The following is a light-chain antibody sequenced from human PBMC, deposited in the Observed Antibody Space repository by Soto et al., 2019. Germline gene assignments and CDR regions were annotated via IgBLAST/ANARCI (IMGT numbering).Light chain of an antibody. V-gene: IGKV3-20*01. CDR3: QQYGSTPLT. CDR2: DAS. J-gene: IGKJ4*01. Sequence: EIVLTQSPGTLSSSPGERATLSCRASQSVGNNKLAWYQQKRGQAPRFLMYDASSRATGIPDRFSGSGSGTDFTLTISRLEPEDCAVYYCQQYGSTPLTFGGGTKVEIK. CDR1: QSVGNNK.